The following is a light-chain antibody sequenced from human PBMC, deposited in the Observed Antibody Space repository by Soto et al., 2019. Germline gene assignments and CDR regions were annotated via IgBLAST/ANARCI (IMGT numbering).Light chain of an antibody. CDR3: SSYTSSSLVV. CDR1: GSDVGGYNY. Sequence: QSVLTQPASVSGSPGQSITISCTGTGSDVGGYNYVSWYQQHPGKAPKLMIYDVSNRPSGVSNRFSGSKSGNTASLTISGLQAEDEADYYCSSYTSSSLVVFGGGTKLTVL. CDR2: DVS. J-gene: IGLJ2*01. V-gene: IGLV2-14*01.